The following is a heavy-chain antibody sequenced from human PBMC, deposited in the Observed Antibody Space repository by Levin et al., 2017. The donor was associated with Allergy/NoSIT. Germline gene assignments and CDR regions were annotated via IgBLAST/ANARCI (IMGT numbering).Heavy chain of an antibody. Sequence: RGESLKISCAASGFTFRTYGIQWVRQAPGKGLEWVALITSDGGNKYYAASVKGRFTISRDNSKNALYLQMNSLSADDTAIYYCAKGGDFDSWGQGTLVTVSS. CDR2: ITSDGGNK. J-gene: IGHJ4*02. CDR1: GFTFRTYG. V-gene: IGHV3-30*18. CDR3: AKGGDFDS.